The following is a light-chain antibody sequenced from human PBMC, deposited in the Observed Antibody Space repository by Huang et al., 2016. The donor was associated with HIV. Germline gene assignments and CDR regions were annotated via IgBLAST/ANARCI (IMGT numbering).Light chain of an antibody. CDR1: QGISDY. CDR3: QQLNSYPL. CDR2: AAS. J-gene: IGKJ4*01. Sequence: IQLTQSPSSLSAAVGDRVTITCRASQGISDYLAWYQQKPGKVPKLLIFAASTVKSGVPSRFSGSGSETDFTLTISSLQPEDFATYYCQQLNSYPLFGGGTKVDIK. V-gene: IGKV1-9*01.